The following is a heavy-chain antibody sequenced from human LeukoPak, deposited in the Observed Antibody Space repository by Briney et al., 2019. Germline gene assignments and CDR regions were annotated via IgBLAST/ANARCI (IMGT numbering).Heavy chain of an antibody. Sequence: GGSLRLSCAASGFIVSNNYMSWVRQAPGKGLEWVSVIYSGGGTFYADSVKGRFTISGDNSKNTLYLQMNSLRAEDTAVYYCAKDRYQLPYGWFDPWGQGTLVTVSS. CDR2: IYSGGGT. CDR1: GFIVSNNY. J-gene: IGHJ5*02. D-gene: IGHD2-2*02. V-gene: IGHV3-53*01. CDR3: AKDRYQLPYGWFDP.